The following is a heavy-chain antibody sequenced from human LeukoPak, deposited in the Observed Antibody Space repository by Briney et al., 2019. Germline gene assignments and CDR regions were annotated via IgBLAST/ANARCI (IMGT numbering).Heavy chain of an antibody. V-gene: IGHV3-9*01. J-gene: IGHJ4*02. CDR2: ISWNSGSI. CDR3: AKDVAAAGGRSDY. D-gene: IGHD6-13*01. Sequence: PGRSLRLSCAASRFTFDDYAMHWVRQAPGKGLEWVSGISWNSGSIGYADSVKGRFTISRDNAKNSLYLQMNSLRAEDTALYYCAKDVAAAGGRSDYWGQGTLVTVSS. CDR1: RFTFDDYA.